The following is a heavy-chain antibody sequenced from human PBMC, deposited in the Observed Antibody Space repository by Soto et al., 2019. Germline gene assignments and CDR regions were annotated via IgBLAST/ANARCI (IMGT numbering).Heavy chain of an antibody. CDR1: GFTFSDYV. D-gene: IGHD2-8*01. CDR3: AKDNRVTVGDY. CDR2: ISGTGGST. V-gene: IGHV3-23*01. J-gene: IGHJ4*02. Sequence: EVQLLESGGGLVQPGGSLRLSCAASGFTFSDYVMNWVRQAPGKGLEWVSAISGTGGSTYYANYVKGRFTISRDNSKNTLYLQMNNLRVDDTAVYYCAKDNRVTVGDYWGQGTLGTVSS.